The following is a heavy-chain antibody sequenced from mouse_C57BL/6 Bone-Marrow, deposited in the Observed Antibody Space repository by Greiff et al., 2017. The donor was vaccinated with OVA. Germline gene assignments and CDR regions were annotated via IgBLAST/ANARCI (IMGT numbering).Heavy chain of an antibody. CDR3: ARTGIYYDYDRGFCYAMDY. CDR2: IYWDDDK. J-gene: IGHJ4*01. D-gene: IGHD2-4*01. V-gene: IGHV8-12*01. CDR1: GFSLSTSGMG. Sequence: QVTLKVSGPGILQSSQTLSLTCSFSGFSLSTSGMGVSWIRQPSGKGLEWLAHIYWDDDKRYNPSLKSRLTISKDTSRNQVFLKITSVDTADTATYYCARTGIYYDYDRGFCYAMDYWGQGTSVTVSS.